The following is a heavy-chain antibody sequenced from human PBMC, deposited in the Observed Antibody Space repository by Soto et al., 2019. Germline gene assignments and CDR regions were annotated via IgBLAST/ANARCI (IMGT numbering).Heavy chain of an antibody. D-gene: IGHD2-15*01. V-gene: IGHV3-74*01. CDR1: GFTLSDYW. Sequence: PGGSLRLSCAASGFTLSDYWMHWVRQVPGKGLLWVSRISVDGGDTTYADSVKGRFTISRDNSKNTLYLQMNSLRTEDTAVYYCARDSRGYCSGGSCYFPYWGQGTLVTVSS. CDR2: ISVDGGDT. CDR3: ARDSRGYCSGGSCYFPY. J-gene: IGHJ4*02.